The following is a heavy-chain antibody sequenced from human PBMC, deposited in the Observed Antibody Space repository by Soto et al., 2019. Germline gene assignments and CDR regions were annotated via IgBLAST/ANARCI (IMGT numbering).Heavy chain of an antibody. D-gene: IGHD3-22*01. CDR2: ISGSGGVT. CDR1: GFTVNSYA. J-gene: IGHJ4*02. V-gene: IGHV3-23*01. Sequence: GGCLRIACAVSGFTVNSYAMSWVRKAPGKGLEWVSAISGSGGVTNYADSVKGRFTISRDNSKNTLYLQMNSLRAEDTAVYYCAKDQNYYDNRPTDYWGQGTPVTVSS. CDR3: AKDQNYYDNRPTDY.